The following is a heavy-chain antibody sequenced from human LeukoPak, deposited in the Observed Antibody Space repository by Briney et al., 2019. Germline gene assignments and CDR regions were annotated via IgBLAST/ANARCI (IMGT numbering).Heavy chain of an antibody. CDR3: ARVKTYYDILTGLRGGNWFDP. V-gene: IGHV1-2*02. D-gene: IGHD3-9*01. CDR2: INPNSGGT. Sequence: GASVKVSCKASGYTFTGYYMHWVRQAPGQGLEWMGWINPNSGGTNYAQKFQGRVTMTRDTSISTAYMELSRLRSDDTAVYYCARVKTYYDILTGLRGGNWFDPWGQGTLVTVSS. CDR1: GYTFTGYY. J-gene: IGHJ5*02.